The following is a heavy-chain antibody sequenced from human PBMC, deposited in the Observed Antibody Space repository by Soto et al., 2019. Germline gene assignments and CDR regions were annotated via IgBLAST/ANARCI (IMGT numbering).Heavy chain of an antibody. CDR3: ARYCGGDCYPYYGMDV. V-gene: IGHV4-34*01. D-gene: IGHD2-21*02. J-gene: IGHJ6*02. CDR1: GGSFSGYY. Sequence: SETLSLTCAIYGGSFSGYYWSWIRQPPGKGLEWIGEINNSGSTNYNPSLKSRVTISVDTSKNQFSLKLSSVTDADTAVYYCARYCGGDCYPYYGMDVWGQGTTVT. CDR2: INNSGST.